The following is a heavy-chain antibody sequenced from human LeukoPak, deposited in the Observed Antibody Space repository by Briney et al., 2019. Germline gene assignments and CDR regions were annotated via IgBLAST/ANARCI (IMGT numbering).Heavy chain of an antibody. CDR3: ARDKGKQQLVRINWFDP. CDR2: INAGNGNT. CDR1: GYTFTSYA. D-gene: IGHD6-13*01. J-gene: IGHJ5*02. V-gene: IGHV1-3*01. Sequence: GASVKVSCKASGYTFTSYAMHWVRQAPGQRLEWMGWINAGNGNTKYSQKFQGRVTITRDTSASTAYMELSSLRSEDTAVYCCARDKGKQQLVRINWFDPWGQGTLVTVSS.